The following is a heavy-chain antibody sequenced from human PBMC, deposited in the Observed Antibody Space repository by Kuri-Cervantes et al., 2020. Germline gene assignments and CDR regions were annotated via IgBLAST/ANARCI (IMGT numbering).Heavy chain of an antibody. CDR3: ARDGVEYSYAYRTQAPPRGVDY. V-gene: IGHV3-9*01. CDR2: ISWNSGSI. J-gene: IGHJ4*02. Sequence: GGSLRLSCAASGFTFDDYAMHWVRQAPGKGLEWVSGISWNSGSIGYADSVKGRFTISRDNAKNSLYLQMNSLRAEDTAVYYCARDGVEYSYAYRTQAPPRGVDYWGQGTLVTVSS. D-gene: IGHD5-18*01. CDR1: GFTFDDYA.